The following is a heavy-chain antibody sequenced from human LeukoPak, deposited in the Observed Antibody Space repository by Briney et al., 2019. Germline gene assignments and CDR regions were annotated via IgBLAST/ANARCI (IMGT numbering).Heavy chain of an antibody. CDR2: IYYSGST. J-gene: IGHJ3*02. D-gene: IGHD2-2*01. Sequence: SETLSLTCTVAGGSISNYYWSWIREPPGKGLEWIGNIYYSGSTNYNPSLQSRVTMSVDTSKNQFSLKLTSVTAADTAVYYCARGYSVVVPAARGAFDIWGQGTMVTVSS. V-gene: IGHV4-59*12. CDR3: ARGYSVVVPAARGAFDI. CDR1: GGSISNYY.